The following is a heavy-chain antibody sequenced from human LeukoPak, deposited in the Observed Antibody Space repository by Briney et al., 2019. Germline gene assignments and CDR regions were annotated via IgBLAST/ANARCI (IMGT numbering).Heavy chain of an antibody. Sequence: SKPWPPTCAANGGSSSGYSWSWIRKPPGKGLEWIGEINHSGSTNYNPSLKSRVTISVDTSKNQFSLKLSSVTAADTAVYYCASGPRVWYYWGQGTLVTVSS. D-gene: IGHD2-8*02. V-gene: IGHV4-34*01. CDR1: GGSSSGYS. J-gene: IGHJ4*02. CDR3: ASGPRVWYY. CDR2: INHSGST.